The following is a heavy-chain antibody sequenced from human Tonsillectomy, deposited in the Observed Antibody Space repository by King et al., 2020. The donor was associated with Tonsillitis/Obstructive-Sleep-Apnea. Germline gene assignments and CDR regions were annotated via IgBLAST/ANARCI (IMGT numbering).Heavy chain of an antibody. V-gene: IGHV3-74*01. Sequence: DVQLVESGGGLVQPGGSLRLSCAASGFTFSSYWMHWVRQAPGKGLVWVSRINSDGSSTSYADSAKGRFTISRDNAKNTLYLQMNSLRAEDTAVYYCARVRAKGYCSSTSCSDPSDAFDIWGQGTMVTVSS. CDR2: INSDGSST. J-gene: IGHJ3*02. CDR3: ARVRAKGYCSSTSCSDPSDAFDI. D-gene: IGHD2-2*01. CDR1: GFTFSSYW.